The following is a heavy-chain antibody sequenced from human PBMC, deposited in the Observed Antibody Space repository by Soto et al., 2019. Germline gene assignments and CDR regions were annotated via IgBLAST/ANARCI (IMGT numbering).Heavy chain of an antibody. V-gene: IGHV3-30-3*01. J-gene: IGHJ3*02. CDR1: GFTFSSYA. D-gene: IGHD4-17*01. CDR2: ISYDGSNK. CDR3: ARESVRLDAFDI. Sequence: QVQLVESGGGVVQPGRSLRLSCAASGFTFSSYAMHWVRQAPGKGLEWVAVISYDGSNKYYADSVKGRFTISRDNSKNTLYLQVNSLRAEDTAVYYCARESVRLDAFDIWGQGTMVTVSS.